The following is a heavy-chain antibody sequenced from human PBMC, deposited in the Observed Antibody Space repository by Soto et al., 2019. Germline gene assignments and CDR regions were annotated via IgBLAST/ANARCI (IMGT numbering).Heavy chain of an antibody. V-gene: IGHV3-48*02. CDR1: GFSFSAFR. D-gene: IGHD2-2*02. Sequence: EVQLVESGGGLVQPGGSLRLSCVSSGFSFSAFRMNWVRQAPGKGLEWISYISSSSSTIYYADSVKGRFTISRDNAKNSLYLQMDSLRDEDTAVYYCAREGGRHCSPTRCYNAFDIWGQGTMVTVSS. CDR2: ISSSSSTI. CDR3: AREGGRHCSPTRCYNAFDI. J-gene: IGHJ3*02.